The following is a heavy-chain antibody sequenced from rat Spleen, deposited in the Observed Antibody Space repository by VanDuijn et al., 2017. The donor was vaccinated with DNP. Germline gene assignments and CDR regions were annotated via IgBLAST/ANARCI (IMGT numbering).Heavy chain of an antibody. Sequence: EVQLVESGGGLVQPGRSLNLSCAASGFAFSDYYMAWVRQAPTKGLEWVASISGVGGNTYYRDSVKGRFTISRDNAKSTLYLQMDSLRSEETATYYCAKAGGYNNGGFAYWGQGTLVTVSS. CDR1: GFAFSDYY. CDR3: AKAGGYNNGGFAY. J-gene: IGHJ3*01. CDR2: ISGVGGNT. D-gene: IGHD1-11*01. V-gene: IGHV5S11*01.